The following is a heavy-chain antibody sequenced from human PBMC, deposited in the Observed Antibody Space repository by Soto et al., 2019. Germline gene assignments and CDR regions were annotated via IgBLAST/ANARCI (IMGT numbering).Heavy chain of an antibody. Sequence: PSETLSLTCTVSGGSISSSSYYWGWIRQPPGKGLEWIGSIYYSGSTYYNPSLKSRVTISVDTSKNQFSLKLSSVTAADTAVYYCARDSRAQLAPGPRGMDVWGQGTTVTVSS. CDR2: IYYSGST. J-gene: IGHJ6*02. CDR1: GGSISSSSYY. V-gene: IGHV4-39*07. D-gene: IGHD2-2*01. CDR3: ARDSRAQLAPGPRGMDV.